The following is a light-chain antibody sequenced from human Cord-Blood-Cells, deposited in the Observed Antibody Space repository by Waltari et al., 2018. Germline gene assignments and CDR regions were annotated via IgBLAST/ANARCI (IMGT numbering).Light chain of an antibody. J-gene: IGLJ3*02. CDR2: DVS. CDR3: SSYTSSSTWV. CDR1: SSNVGGYYH. Sequence: QSALTQPASVSGSPGHSITTPSPGTSSNVGGYYHVSWYQQHPGKAPNLMMYDVSKRPSGVSNRFSGSKSGNTASLTISGLQAEDEADYYCSSYTSSSTWVFGGGTKLTVL. V-gene: IGLV2-14*01.